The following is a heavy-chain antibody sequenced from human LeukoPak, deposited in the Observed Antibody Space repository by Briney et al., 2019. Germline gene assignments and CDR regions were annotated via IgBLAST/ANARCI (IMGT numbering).Heavy chain of an antibody. Sequence: GGSLRLSCAASGFTFSSYAMSWVRQAPGKGLEWVSAISGNGDITYYTDSVKGRFTISRDNSKNTLYLQMNSLRAEDTAVYYCATDYGDYRHYYYGMDVWGQGTTVTVSS. D-gene: IGHD4-17*01. CDR3: ATDYGDYRHYYYGMDV. V-gene: IGHV3-23*01. J-gene: IGHJ6*02. CDR1: GFTFSSYA. CDR2: ISGNGDIT.